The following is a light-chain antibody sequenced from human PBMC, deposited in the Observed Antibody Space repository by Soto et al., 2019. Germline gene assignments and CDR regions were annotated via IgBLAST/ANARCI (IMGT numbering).Light chain of an antibody. CDR3: QQYNSWPPIT. J-gene: IGKJ5*01. CDR1: QSVSSY. Sequence: EIMLTQSPATLSLSPGERATLSCRASQSVSSYLAWYQQKAGQAPRLLIYGASTRATGIPDRFSGSGSGTEFTLTISSLQSEDFAVYYCQQYNSWPPITFGQGTRLEIK. CDR2: GAS. V-gene: IGKV3-15*01.